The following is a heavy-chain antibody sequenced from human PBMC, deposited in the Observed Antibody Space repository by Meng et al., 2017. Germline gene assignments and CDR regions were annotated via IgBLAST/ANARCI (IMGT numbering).Heavy chain of an antibody. V-gene: IGHV1-69*01. CDR2: IIPIFGTA. D-gene: IGHD4-11*01. J-gene: IGHJ4*02. CDR3: ARDDYSNYLPFDY. CDR1: GGTVISYA. Sequence: VRCGAEVMMPGSSVKVSVKPSGGTVISYAISCGRQAPGVGLEWMGGIIPIFGTANYAQKFQGRVTITADESTSTAYMELISLRSEDTAVYYCARDDYSNYLPFDYWGQGTLVTVSS.